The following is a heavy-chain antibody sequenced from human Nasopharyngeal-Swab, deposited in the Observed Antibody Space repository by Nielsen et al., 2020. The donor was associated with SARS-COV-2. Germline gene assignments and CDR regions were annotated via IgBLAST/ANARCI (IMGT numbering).Heavy chain of an antibody. Sequence: GESLKISCAASGFTFSDYYMSWIRQAPGKGLEWVSYISSSGSTMYYADSVKGRFTISRDNAKNSLYLQMNSLRAEDTAVYYCARAKSIVGATQYYFDYWGQGTLVTVSS. D-gene: IGHD1-26*01. J-gene: IGHJ4*02. CDR2: ISSSGSTM. CDR3: ARAKSIVGATQYYFDY. V-gene: IGHV3-11*04. CDR1: GFTFSDYY.